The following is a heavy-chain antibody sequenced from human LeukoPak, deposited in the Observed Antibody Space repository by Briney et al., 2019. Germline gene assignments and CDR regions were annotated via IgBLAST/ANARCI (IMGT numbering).Heavy chain of an antibody. CDR3: AKGSAAAAVLDC. CDR2: ISYDGKTK. D-gene: IGHD6-13*01. J-gene: IGHJ4*02. CDR1: GFTFRTFG. Sequence: GRSLRLSCAASGFTFRTFGMHWVRQAPGKGLEWVAVISYDGKTKHFADSVKGRFTISRDNSKNTLFLQMNSLRYEDSAVYFCAKGSAAAAVLDCWGQGTLVTVSS. V-gene: IGHV3-30*18.